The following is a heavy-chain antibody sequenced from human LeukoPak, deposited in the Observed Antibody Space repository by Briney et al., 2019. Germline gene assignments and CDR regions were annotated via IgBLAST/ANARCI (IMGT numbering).Heavy chain of an antibody. J-gene: IGHJ4*02. CDR3: ARTNIDYYDSSGPLDY. CDR2: INPNRGGT. CDR1: GYTFTGYY. Sequence: ASVKVSCKASGYTFTGYYMHWVRQPPGQGLEWMGWINPNRGGTNYAQKFQGRVTMTRDTSISTAYMELSRLRSDDTAVYYCARTNIDYYDSSGPLDYWGQGTLVTVSS. V-gene: IGHV1-2*02. D-gene: IGHD3-22*01.